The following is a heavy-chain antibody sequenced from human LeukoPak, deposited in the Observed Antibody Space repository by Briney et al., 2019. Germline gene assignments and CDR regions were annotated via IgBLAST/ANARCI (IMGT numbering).Heavy chain of an antibody. D-gene: IGHD3-22*01. V-gene: IGHV4-4*07. Sequence: SETLSLTCTVSGGSISSYYWSWIRQPAGKGLEWIGRIYTSGSTNYNPSLKSRVTMSVDTSKSQFSLKLSSVTAADTAVYYCARARMYYDSSGYYPEGAFDIWGQGTMVTVSS. CDR3: ARARMYYDSSGYYPEGAFDI. J-gene: IGHJ3*02. CDR1: GGSISSYY. CDR2: IYTSGST.